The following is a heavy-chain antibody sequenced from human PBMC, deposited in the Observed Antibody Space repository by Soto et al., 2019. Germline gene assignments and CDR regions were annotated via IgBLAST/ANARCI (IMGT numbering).Heavy chain of an antibody. D-gene: IGHD3-22*01. V-gene: IGHV4-39*01. Sequence: SETLSLTCTVSGGSISSSSYYWGWIRQPPGKGLEWIGSIYYSGSTYYNPSLKSRVTISVDTSKNQFSLKLSSVTAADTAVYYCARHKPYNYYDSSGYLDYWGQGTLVTVSS. CDR2: IYYSGST. J-gene: IGHJ4*02. CDR1: GGSISSSSYY. CDR3: ARHKPYNYYDSSGYLDY.